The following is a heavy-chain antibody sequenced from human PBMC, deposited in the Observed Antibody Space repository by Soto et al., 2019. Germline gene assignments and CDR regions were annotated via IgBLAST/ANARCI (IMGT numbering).Heavy chain of an antibody. CDR2: VSPGSGNA. Sequence: ASVKVSCKTSGYTFTDYDIKWVRQATGQGLEWMGWVSPGSGNAGYAPQFQGRVTMTRDTSISTAYMELSSLRSEDTAVYYCARDSAYCISTSCSQGDYWGQGTLVTVSS. CDR1: GYTFTDYD. J-gene: IGHJ4*02. D-gene: IGHD2-2*01. CDR3: ARDSAYCISTSCSQGDY. V-gene: IGHV1-8*01.